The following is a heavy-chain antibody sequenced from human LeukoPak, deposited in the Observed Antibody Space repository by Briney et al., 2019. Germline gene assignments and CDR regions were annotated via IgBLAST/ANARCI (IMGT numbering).Heavy chain of an antibody. V-gene: IGHV3-23*01. CDR3: AKPHAYPAAAVDY. Sequence: PGGSLRLSCAASGFTFSSYAMSWVRQAPGRGLEWVSAISGGGGSTYYADSVKGRFTISRDNSKNTLYVQMNSLRAEDTAVYYCAKPHAYPAAAVDYWGQGTLVTVSS. CDR1: GFTFSSYA. CDR2: ISGGGGST. D-gene: IGHD6-13*01. J-gene: IGHJ4*02.